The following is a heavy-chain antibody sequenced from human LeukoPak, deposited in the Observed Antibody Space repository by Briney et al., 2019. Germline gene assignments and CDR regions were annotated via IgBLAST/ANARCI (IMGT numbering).Heavy chain of an antibody. V-gene: IGHV3-7*01. CDR3: ARGIVVVVGASDHFDY. Sequence: GGSLRLSCVASGFTFSTYWMNWLRQAPGKGLERVGTISPDGSDKYYVDSVKGRFTISRDNAKTSLYLQINSLRADDTALYFCARGIVVVVGASDHFDYWGQGTLITVSS. D-gene: IGHD2-15*01. J-gene: IGHJ4*02. CDR1: GFTFSTYW. CDR2: ISPDGSDK.